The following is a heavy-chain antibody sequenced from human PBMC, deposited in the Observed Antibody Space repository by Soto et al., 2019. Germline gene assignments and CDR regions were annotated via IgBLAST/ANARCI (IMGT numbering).Heavy chain of an antibody. CDR1: GYSFSSHW. CDR3: ARSGVGAMNPASGTDY. Sequence: PGESLKISCKGFGYSFSSHWIGWVRQMPGKGLEWMGIIYPGDSDTRYSPSFQGQVTVSADKSISTAYLQWRSLKTSDTAMYYCARSGVGAMNPASGTDYWGQGTLVTVSS. V-gene: IGHV5-51*01. CDR2: IYPGDSDT. D-gene: IGHD1-26*01. J-gene: IGHJ4*02.